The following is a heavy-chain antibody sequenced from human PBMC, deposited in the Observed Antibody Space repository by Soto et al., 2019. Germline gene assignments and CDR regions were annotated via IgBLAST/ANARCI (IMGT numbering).Heavy chain of an antibody. D-gene: IGHD1-1*01. CDR1: GFTFSMYW. CDR2: INDDGSST. Sequence: RRLSCAASGFTFSMYWMHWVRQVPGKGPEWVSRINDDGSSTNYADSVKGRFTISRDNAKNTLYLQMNDLRAEDTAVYYCTRGPRSTSTGTGAFWGQGTLVTVYS. V-gene: IGHV3-74*01. CDR3: TRGPRSTSTGTGAF. J-gene: IGHJ4*02.